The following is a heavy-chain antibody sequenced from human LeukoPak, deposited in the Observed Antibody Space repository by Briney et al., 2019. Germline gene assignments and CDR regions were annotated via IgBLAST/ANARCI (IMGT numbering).Heavy chain of an antibody. D-gene: IGHD1-1*01. V-gene: IGHV4-59*11. CDR1: GGSLSTHH. Sequence: SETLSLTCVVSGGSLSTHHWSWIRQSPGRGLEWIGYISDSGSTNYNPSLKSRVTISVDTSKNQFSLMLSSVTAADTAVYYCARDVERSFDYWGQGTLVTVSS. CDR2: ISDSGST. CDR3: ARDVERSFDY. J-gene: IGHJ4*02.